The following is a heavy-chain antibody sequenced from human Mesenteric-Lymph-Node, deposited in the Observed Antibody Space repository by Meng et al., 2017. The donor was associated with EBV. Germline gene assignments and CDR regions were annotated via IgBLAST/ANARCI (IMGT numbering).Heavy chain of an antibody. Sequence: EVLLVESGGGLVKPGGSLRLPCAASGFTFSTSSMSWVRQSPGKGLEWVSSISPDSSYIYYADSLKGRFTISRDNAKNSLYLQMNSLRAEDTAVYYCARDHLRPHYWGQGTLVTVSS. V-gene: IGHV3-21*02. CDR2: ISPDSSYI. CDR3: ARDHLRPHY. CDR1: GFTFSTSS. D-gene: IGHD6-25*01. J-gene: IGHJ4*02.